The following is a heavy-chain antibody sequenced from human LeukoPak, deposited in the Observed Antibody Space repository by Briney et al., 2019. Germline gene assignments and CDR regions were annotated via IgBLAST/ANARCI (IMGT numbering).Heavy chain of an antibody. CDR3: ARENYQSVYGSGSYYWDY. J-gene: IGHJ4*02. CDR2: VSGSGGST. D-gene: IGHD3-10*01. V-gene: IGHV3-23*01. Sequence: GGSLRLSCAASGFTFSSYAVSWVRQAPGKGLEWVSVVSGSGGSTYYADSVKGRFTISRDNSKNTLYLQMNSLRAEDTAVYYCARENYQSVYGSGSYYWDYWGQGTLVTVSS. CDR1: GFTFSSYA.